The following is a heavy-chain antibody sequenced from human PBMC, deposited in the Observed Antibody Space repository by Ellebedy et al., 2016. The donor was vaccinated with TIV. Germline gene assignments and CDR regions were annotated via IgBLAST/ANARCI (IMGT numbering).Heavy chain of an antibody. V-gene: IGHV3-30-3*01. CDR1: GFDISSYA. D-gene: IGHD5-18*01. J-gene: IGHJ4*02. Sequence: GGSLRLXCVVSGFDISSYAMDWVRQAPGKGLEWVAVISHDGNNQYYGDSVKGRFTISRDSSKNTLYLEMNGLRVEDTAVYYCAGRGYSYGAFDCWGQGTLVTVSS. CDR2: ISHDGNNQ. CDR3: AGRGYSYGAFDC.